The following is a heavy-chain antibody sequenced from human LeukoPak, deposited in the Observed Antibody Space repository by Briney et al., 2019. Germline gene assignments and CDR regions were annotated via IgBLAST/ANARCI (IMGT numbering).Heavy chain of an antibody. CDR1: GFTFSSYE. V-gene: IGHV3-48*03. Sequence: PGGSLRLSCAASGFTFSSYEMNWVRQAPGKGLEWVSYISNGGSTIYYADSVKGRFTISRDSAKNPLYLQMNSLRAEDTSVYYCARELAYYYDSSAHAFDIWGQGTMVTVSS. J-gene: IGHJ3*02. CDR2: ISNGGSTI. CDR3: ARELAYYYDSSAHAFDI. D-gene: IGHD3-22*01.